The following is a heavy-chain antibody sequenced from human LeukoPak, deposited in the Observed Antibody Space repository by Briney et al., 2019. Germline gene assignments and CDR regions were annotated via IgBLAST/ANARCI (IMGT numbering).Heavy chain of an antibody. Sequence: SETLSLTCTVSGVSISSYYWSWIRQPPGKGLEWIGYIIDNGNTNYNPSLKSRLTMSVDTSKNQFSLKLSSVTAADTAIYYCVRHGGSYSLDYWGQGTLATVSS. D-gene: IGHD1-26*01. J-gene: IGHJ4*02. CDR2: IIDNGNT. V-gene: IGHV4-59*08. CDR1: GVSISSYY. CDR3: VRHGGSYSLDY.